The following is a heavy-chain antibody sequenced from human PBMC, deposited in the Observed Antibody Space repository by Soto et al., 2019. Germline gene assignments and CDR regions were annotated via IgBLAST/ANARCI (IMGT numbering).Heavy chain of an antibody. CDR2: IIPIFGTA. J-gene: IGHJ3*02. CDR3: AREIFGVIISGGRDAFDI. V-gene: IGHV1-69*13. CDR1: GGTFSTYA. D-gene: IGHD3-3*01. Sequence: GASVKVSCKASGGTFSTYAISWVRQAPGQGLELMGGIIPIFGTAKYAQKFQGRVTITADESTSTAYMELSSLRSEDTAVYYCAREIFGVIISGGRDAFDIWGQGTMVTV.